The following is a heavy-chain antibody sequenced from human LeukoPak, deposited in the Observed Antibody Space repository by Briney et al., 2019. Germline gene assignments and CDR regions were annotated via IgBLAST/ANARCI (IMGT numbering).Heavy chain of an antibody. D-gene: IGHD6-13*01. CDR1: GFSFSYYS. CDR2: ISSSSSSTI. V-gene: IGHV3-48*04. Sequence: GGSLRLSCAASGFSFSYYSKNWVRQAPGKGLEWIAYISSSSSSTIYYADSVAGRFTISRDNAKKSLYLQMNSLRAEDTAVYYCARGSFIASEKDDWGQGTTVTVSS. J-gene: IGHJ6*02. CDR3: ARGSFIASEKDD.